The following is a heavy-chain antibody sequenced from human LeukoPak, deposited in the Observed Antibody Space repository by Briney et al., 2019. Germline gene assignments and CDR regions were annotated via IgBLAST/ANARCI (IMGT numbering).Heavy chain of an antibody. CDR3: ARGRSLYGMDV. CDR1: GYTFTGYY. CDR2: MNPNSGNT. Sequence: ASVKVSCKASGYTFTGYYMHWVRQAPGQGLEWMGWMNPNSGNTGYAQKFQGRVTMTRNTSISTAYMELSSLRSEDTAVYYCARGRSLYGMDVWGQGTTVTVSS. J-gene: IGHJ6*02. V-gene: IGHV1-8*02.